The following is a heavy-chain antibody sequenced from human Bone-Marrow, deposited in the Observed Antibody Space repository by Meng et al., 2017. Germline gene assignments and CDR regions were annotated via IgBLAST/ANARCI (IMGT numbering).Heavy chain of an antibody. J-gene: IGHJ4*02. CDR3: AREWGTLATAADDY. Sequence: QLQRQEPGPGLVKPSETLSLTCNVSGGSISASSFYWGWIRQASGKGLEWIGTLHDSGSTYYNPSLKSRVTISADTSNSQFSLKLSSVTAADTAVYYCAREWGTLATAADDYWGQGTLVTVSS. CDR1: GGSISASSFY. D-gene: IGHD6-13*01. V-gene: IGHV4-39*07. CDR2: LHDSGST.